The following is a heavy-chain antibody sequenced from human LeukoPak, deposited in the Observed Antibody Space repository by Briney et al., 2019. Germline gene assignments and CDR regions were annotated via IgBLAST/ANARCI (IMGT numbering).Heavy chain of an antibody. V-gene: IGHV3-11*01. CDR1: GFTFSDYY. J-gene: IGHJ2*01. D-gene: IGHD6-19*01. Sequence: GGSLRLSCAASGFTFSDYYMSWIRQAPGKGLEWVSYISSSDSTIYYADSVKGRFTISRDNAKNSLYLQMNSLRAEDTAVYYCAREGQWLGTYWYFDLWGRGTLVTVSS. CDR2: ISSSDSTI. CDR3: AREGQWLGTYWYFDL.